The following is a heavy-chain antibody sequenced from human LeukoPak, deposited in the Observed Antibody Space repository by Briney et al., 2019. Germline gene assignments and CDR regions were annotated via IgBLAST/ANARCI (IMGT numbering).Heavy chain of an antibody. CDR2: ISGSGGST. V-gene: IGHV3-23*01. CDR1: GFTFSSYA. J-gene: IGHJ4*02. CDR3: AKVLIAAAGTRSRNPFDY. D-gene: IGHD6-13*01. Sequence: GGSLRLSCAASGFTFSSYAMGWVRQAPGKGLEWVSAISGSGGSTYYADSVKGRFTISRDNSKNTLYLQMNSLRAEDTAVYYCAKVLIAAAGTRSRNPFDYWGQGALVTVSS.